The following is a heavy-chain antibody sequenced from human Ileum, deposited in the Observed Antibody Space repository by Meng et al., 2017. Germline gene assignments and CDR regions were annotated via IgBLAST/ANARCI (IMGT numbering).Heavy chain of an antibody. Sequence: GQLQQWGAGLLKPSETPSLTCAVYGGSFSGYYWSWIRQPPGKGLEWIGEINHSGSTNYNPSLKSRVTISVDTSKNQFSLKLSSVTAADTAVYYCSRTSYYDNSGYYPGWGQGTLVTVSS. CDR3: SRTSYYDNSGYYPG. D-gene: IGHD3-22*01. CDR2: INHSGST. V-gene: IGHV4-34*01. J-gene: IGHJ4*02. CDR1: GGSFSGYY.